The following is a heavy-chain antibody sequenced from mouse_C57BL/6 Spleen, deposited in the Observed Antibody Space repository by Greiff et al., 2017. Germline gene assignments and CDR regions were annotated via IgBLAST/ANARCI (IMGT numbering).Heavy chain of an antibody. CDR3: ARGGLGSYDFDY. Sequence: QVQLQQSGPELVKPGASVTISCKASGYAFSSSWMNWVKQRPGKGLEWIGRIYPGDGDTNYNGKFKGKATLTADKSSSTAYMQLSSLTSEDAAVYVCARGGLGSYDFDYWGQGTTLTVSS. J-gene: IGHJ2*01. V-gene: IGHV1-82*01. CDR1: GYAFSSSW. CDR2: IYPGDGDT. D-gene: IGHD4-1*01.